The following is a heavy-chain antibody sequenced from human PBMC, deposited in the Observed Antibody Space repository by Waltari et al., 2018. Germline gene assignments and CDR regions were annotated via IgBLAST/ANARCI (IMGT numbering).Heavy chain of an antibody. D-gene: IGHD3-10*01. CDR2: RKQEGSGK. V-gene: IGHV3-7*01. J-gene: IGHJ4*02. Sequence: EVQLVESGGGLVQPGGSLRLSCAASGFTFSSYWMSWVRQAPGKGVEWVANRKQEGSGKYDWKSVKGRCTISRENAKNSRYLQMNSLRAEDTAVYYCARDPVLLWFGESPGPHYWGQGTLVTVSS. CDR1: GFTFSSYW. CDR3: ARDPVLLWFGESPGPHY.